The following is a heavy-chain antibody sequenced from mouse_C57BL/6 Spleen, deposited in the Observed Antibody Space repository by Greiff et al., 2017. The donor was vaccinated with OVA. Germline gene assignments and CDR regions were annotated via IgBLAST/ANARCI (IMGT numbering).Heavy chain of an antibody. CDR1: GFTFSDYG. V-gene: IGHV5-17*01. CDR3: ARPAGKVYAMDY. J-gene: IGHJ4*01. Sequence: EVLLVESGGGLVKPGGSLKLSCAASGFTFSDYGMHWVRQAPEKGLEWVAYISSGSSTIYYADTVKGRFTISRDNAKNTLFLQMTSLRSEDTAMDYCARPAGKVYAMDYWGQGTSVTVSS. D-gene: IGHD4-1*01. CDR2: ISSGSSTI.